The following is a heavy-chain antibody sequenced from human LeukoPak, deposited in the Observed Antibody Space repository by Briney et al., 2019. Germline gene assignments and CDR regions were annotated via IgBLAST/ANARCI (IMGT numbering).Heavy chain of an antibody. CDR1: GFTFSSYG. CDR3: AKDINDFWSGYYSGVDY. CDR2: IRYDGSNK. V-gene: IGHV3-30*02. J-gene: IGHJ4*02. D-gene: IGHD3-3*01. Sequence: PGGSLRLSSAASGFTFSSYGMHWVRQAPGKGLGWVAFIRYDGSNKYYADSVKGRFTISRGNSKNTLYLQMNSLRAEDTAVYYCAKDINDFWSGYYSGVDYWGQGTLVTVSS.